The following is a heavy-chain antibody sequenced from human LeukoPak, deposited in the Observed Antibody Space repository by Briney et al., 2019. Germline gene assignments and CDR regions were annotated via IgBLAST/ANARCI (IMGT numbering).Heavy chain of an antibody. Sequence: GGSLRLSCAASGFTFSSYAMSWVRQAPGKGLEWVSAISGSGGSTYYADSVKGRFTISRDNSKNTLYLQMNSLRAEDTAVYYCARELVVPAAYYYYYMDVWGKGTTVTVSS. CDR1: GFTFSSYA. CDR2: ISGSGGST. V-gene: IGHV3-23*01. CDR3: ARELVVPAAYYYYYMDV. D-gene: IGHD2-2*01. J-gene: IGHJ6*03.